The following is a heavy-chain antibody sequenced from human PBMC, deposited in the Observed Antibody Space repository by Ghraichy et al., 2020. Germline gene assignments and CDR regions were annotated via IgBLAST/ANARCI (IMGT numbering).Heavy chain of an antibody. D-gene: IGHD3-22*01. V-gene: IGHV3-21*01. CDR3: ASDSSYYYDSSGYSHVDY. Sequence: GGSLRLSCAASGFTFSSYSMNWVRQAPGKGLEWVSSISSSSSYIYYADSVKGRFTISRDNAKHSLYLQMNSLRAEDTAVYYCASDSSYYYDSSGYSHVDYWGQGNLVTVSS. CDR1: GFTFSSYS. J-gene: IGHJ4*02. CDR2: ISSSSSYI.